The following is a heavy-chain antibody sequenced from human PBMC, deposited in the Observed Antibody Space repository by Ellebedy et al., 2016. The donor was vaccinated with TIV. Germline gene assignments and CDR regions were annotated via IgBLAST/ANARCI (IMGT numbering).Heavy chain of an antibody. CDR2: ISYDGTKR. V-gene: IGHV3-30*04. D-gene: IGHD2-8*02. CDR3: AKVPVGFCSTGPCTYFDD. Sequence: PGGSLRLSCAASGVTFSSYAMHWVRQTPGKELEWVAVISYDGTKRYYVDSVKGLFTISRADSKKTLYLELNSLRPEDAAVYYCAKVPVGFCSTGPCTYFDDWGLGTLVTVSS. J-gene: IGHJ4*02. CDR1: GVTFSSYA.